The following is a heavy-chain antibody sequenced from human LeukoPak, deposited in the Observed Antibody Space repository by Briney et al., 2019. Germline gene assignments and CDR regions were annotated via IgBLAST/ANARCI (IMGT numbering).Heavy chain of an antibody. V-gene: IGHV1-2*02. Sequence: GASVKVSCKASGYTFTSYDINWVRQAPGQGLEWMGWINPNSGGTNYAQKFQGRVTMTRDTSISTAYMELSRLRSDDTAVYYCARDPVGAAAYDYWGQGTLVTVSS. CDR3: ARDPVGAAAYDY. J-gene: IGHJ4*02. CDR2: INPNSGGT. CDR1: GYTFTSYD. D-gene: IGHD6-13*01.